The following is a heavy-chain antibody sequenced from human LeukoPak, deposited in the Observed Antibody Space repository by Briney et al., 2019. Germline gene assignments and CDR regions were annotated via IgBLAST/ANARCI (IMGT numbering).Heavy chain of an antibody. J-gene: IGHJ4*02. D-gene: IGHD1-7*01. CDR2: ISGSGGST. CDR1: GFTFSSYG. CDR3: AKHRPVSRLELRIYFDY. Sequence: GGSLRLSCAASGFTFSSYGMSWVRQAPGKGLEWVSAISGSGGSTYYADSVKGRFTISRDNSKNTLYLQMNSLRAEDTAVYYCAKHRPVSRLELRIYFDYWGQGTLVTVSS. V-gene: IGHV3-23*01.